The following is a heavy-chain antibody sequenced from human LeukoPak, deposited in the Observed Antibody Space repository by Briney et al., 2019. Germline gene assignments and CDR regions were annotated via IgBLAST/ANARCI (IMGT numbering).Heavy chain of an antibody. Sequence: GASVKVSCKASGGTFSSYVISWVRQAPGQGLEWMGGIIPIFGTANYAQKFQGRVTITADESTSTAYMELSSLRSEDTAVYYCATHGESGIRYFDWLYSPIFDYWGQGTLVTVSS. CDR1: GGTFSSYV. D-gene: IGHD3-9*01. CDR2: IIPIFGTA. CDR3: ATHGESGIRYFDWLYSPIFDY. V-gene: IGHV1-69*13. J-gene: IGHJ4*02.